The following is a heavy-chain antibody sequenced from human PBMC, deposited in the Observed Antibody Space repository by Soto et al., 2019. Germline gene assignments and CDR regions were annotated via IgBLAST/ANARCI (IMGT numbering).Heavy chain of an antibody. D-gene: IGHD5-12*01. J-gene: IGHJ4*02. Sequence: QITLKESGPTLVKPTQTLTVTCSVSGLSLSTYGAGVAWILQPPGKALEWLGIIYWDDDKRYSPPLQTRLTITKDTSNNQVVLTMTRMDPVDTATYYCAYRSNAHSGYGLFDYLVQGTLVTVSS. CDR2: IYWDDDK. CDR3: AYRSNAHSGYGLFDY. CDR1: GLSLSTYGAG. V-gene: IGHV2-5*02.